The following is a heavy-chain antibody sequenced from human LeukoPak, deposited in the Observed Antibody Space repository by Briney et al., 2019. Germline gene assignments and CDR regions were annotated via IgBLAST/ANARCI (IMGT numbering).Heavy chain of an antibody. V-gene: IGHV3-74*01. Sequence: PGGSLRLSCAASGFTFSSYWMLWVRHAPGKGLVWVSRIDTDGSSTNYADSVKGRFTISRDNAKNTLYLQMNSLRAEDTAVYYCVSTPDDYGDYGDYGDWGQGTLVTVSS. D-gene: IGHD4-17*01. CDR1: GFTFSSYW. CDR3: VSTPDDYGDYGDYGD. J-gene: IGHJ4*02. CDR2: IDTDGSST.